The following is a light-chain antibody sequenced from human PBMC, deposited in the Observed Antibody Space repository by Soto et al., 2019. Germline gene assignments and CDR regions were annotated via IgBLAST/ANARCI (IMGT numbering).Light chain of an antibody. Sequence: QSVLTQPASVSGSPGQSITVSCTGTSSDVGSYNRVSWYQQPPGTAPKLIIYDASNRPLGVPDRFFGSKSGNTASLNISGIQAEDEADYYCCSYTTRTTYVFGTGTKVTVL. J-gene: IGLJ1*01. V-gene: IGLV2-18*02. CDR1: SSDVGSYNR. CDR3: CSYTTRTTYV. CDR2: DAS.